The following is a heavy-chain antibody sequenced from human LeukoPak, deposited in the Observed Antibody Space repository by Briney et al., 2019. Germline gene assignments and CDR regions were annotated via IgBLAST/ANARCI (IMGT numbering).Heavy chain of an antibody. J-gene: IGHJ4*02. CDR1: RGTFSSYA. V-gene: IGHV1-69*05. CDR3: ATSTYYYDSSGYYSFDY. CDR2: IIPIFGTA. D-gene: IGHD3-22*01. Sequence: ASVKVSCKASRGTFSSYAISWVRQAPGQGLEWMGRIIPIFGTANYAQKFQGRVTITTDQSTSTAYMELSSLRSEDTAVYYCATSTYYYDSSGYYSFDYWGQGTLVAVS.